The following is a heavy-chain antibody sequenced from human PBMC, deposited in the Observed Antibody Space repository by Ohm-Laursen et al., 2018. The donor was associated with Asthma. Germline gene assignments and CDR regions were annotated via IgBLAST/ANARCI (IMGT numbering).Heavy chain of an antibody. CDR3: AHDSNWVIDY. V-gene: IGHV2-5*02. J-gene: IGHJ4*02. CDR2: IHWDDTK. Sequence: PTQTLTLTCTFSGFSLRTKDVAVGWIRQPPGKALEWLALIHWDDTKRYSPSLNNRLTIIKDASKNQVVLIMTDMDPVDTGTYYCAHDSNWVIDYWGQGTLVTVSS. D-gene: IGHD7-27*01. CDR1: GFSLRTKDVA.